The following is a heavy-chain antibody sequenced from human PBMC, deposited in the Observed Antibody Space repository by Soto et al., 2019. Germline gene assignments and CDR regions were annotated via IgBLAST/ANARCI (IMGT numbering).Heavy chain of an antibody. CDR3: ARRGACISTSCSLDY. D-gene: IGHD2-2*01. Sequence: ASVKVSCKASGYTFTSYEINWVRQAPGQGLEWMGIINPSGGSTTYAQKFQGRVTMTRDTSTSTVYMELSSLRSEDTAVYYCARRGACISTSCSLDYWGQGTLVTVSS. V-gene: IGHV1-46*01. J-gene: IGHJ4*02. CDR1: GYTFTSYE. CDR2: INPSGGST.